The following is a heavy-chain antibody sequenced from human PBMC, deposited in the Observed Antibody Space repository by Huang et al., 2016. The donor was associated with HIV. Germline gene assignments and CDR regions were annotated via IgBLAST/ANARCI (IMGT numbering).Heavy chain of an antibody. V-gene: IGHV4-39*01. CDR2: IFYTGTV. Sequence: SGYYWEWIRQPPGKGLGCVGSIFYTGTVYYNPSLKSRATISIDTSENRFSLNLTSVTAADTALYFCARHRTSSYIDSWGRGSLVTVSS. D-gene: IGHD3-10*01. CDR3: ARHRTSSYIDS. J-gene: IGHJ4*02. CDR1: SGYY.